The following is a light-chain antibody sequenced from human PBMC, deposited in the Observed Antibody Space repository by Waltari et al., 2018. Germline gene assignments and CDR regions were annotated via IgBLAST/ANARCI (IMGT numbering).Light chain of an antibody. V-gene: IGKV1-5*03. CDR1: QSINIW. CDR3: QQYKTYST. J-gene: IGKJ2*01. CDR2: RAS. Sequence: DIQMTQSPSTLSASVGDRVTITCRASQSINIWLAWYQPKPGSAPELLIYRASYLESGVPSRFSGSGSGTEFTLTISSLQPDDFATYYCQQYKTYSTFGQGTKLEIK.